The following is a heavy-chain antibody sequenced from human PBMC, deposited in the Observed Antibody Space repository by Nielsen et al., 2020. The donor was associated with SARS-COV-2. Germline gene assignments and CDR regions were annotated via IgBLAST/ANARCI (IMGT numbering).Heavy chain of an antibody. CDR2: INHSGST. Sequence: SETLSLTCAVYGGSFSGYYWSWLRQPPGKGLEWIGEINHSGSTNYNPSLKSRVTISVDTSKNQFSLKLSSVTAADTAVHYCARGRRYSTRYGMDVWGQGTTVTVSS. CDR3: ARGRRYSTRYGMDV. CDR1: GGSFSGYY. V-gene: IGHV4-34*01. D-gene: IGHD6-13*01. J-gene: IGHJ6*02.